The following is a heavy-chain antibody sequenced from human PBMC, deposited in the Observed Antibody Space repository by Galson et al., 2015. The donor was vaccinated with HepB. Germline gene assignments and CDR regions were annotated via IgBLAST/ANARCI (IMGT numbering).Heavy chain of an antibody. CDR1: GFTFSYYA. D-gene: IGHD6-19*01. CDR2: ITPSGDNT. CDR3: AKVFPEKTDGWYRQALNYFDS. V-gene: IGHV3-23*01. J-gene: IGHJ4*02. Sequence: SLRLSCAASGFTFSYYAMSWVRQAPGKGLEWISAITPSGDNTYSADSMKGRFTISRDNSQNTLFLQMNSLRADDTATYFCAKVFPEKTDGWYRQALNYFDSWGQGTRVTVSS.